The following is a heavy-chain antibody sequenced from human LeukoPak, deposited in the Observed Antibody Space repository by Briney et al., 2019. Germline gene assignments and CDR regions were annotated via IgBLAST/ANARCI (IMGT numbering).Heavy chain of an antibody. CDR3: ARGGFGVTRPYYYYMDV. Sequence: ASVKVSCKASGYTFTGYYMHWVRQAPGQGLEWMGWMNPNSGNTGYAQKFQGRVTITRNTSISTAYMELSSLRSEDTAVYYCARGGFGVTRPYYYYMDVWGKGTTVTVSS. CDR2: MNPNSGNT. J-gene: IGHJ6*03. V-gene: IGHV1-8*03. D-gene: IGHD2-21*02. CDR1: GYTFTGYY.